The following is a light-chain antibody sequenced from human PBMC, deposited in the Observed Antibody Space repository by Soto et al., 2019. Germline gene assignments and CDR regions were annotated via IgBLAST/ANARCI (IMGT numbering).Light chain of an antibody. CDR1: QSVGGF. CDR2: DAS. CDR3: QHRSNWLGT. Sequence: EIVLTQSPATLSLSPGERATLSCRASQSVGGFLAWYQQRSGQTPRLLIYDASKRAPGIPARFSGSGSGTDFTLTISSLEPEYFAVYYCQHRSNWLGTFGPGTKVDIK. V-gene: IGKV3-11*01. J-gene: IGKJ3*01.